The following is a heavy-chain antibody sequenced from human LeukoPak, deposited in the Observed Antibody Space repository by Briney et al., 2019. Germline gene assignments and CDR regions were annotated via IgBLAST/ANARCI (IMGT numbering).Heavy chain of an antibody. J-gene: IGHJ4*02. CDR2: INPNSGGT. V-gene: IGHV1-2*02. Sequence: APVTVSCTASGYTFTGYYMHWVRQAPGQGLEWMGWINPNSGGTNYAQKFQGRVTMTRDTSINTAYMELSRLRSDDTAVYYCVGGSRITMIPHTYFDYWAQGTLVTVSS. CDR3: VGGSRITMIPHTYFDY. CDR1: GYTFTGYY. D-gene: IGHD3-22*01.